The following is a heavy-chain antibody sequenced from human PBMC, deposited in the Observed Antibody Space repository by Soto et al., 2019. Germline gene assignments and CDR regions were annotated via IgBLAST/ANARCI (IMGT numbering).Heavy chain of an antibody. D-gene: IGHD2-15*01. J-gene: IGHJ4*02. CDR1: GGSISSGGYY. CDR3: ARGGLGYCSGGSCYSGWDY. V-gene: IGHV4-31*03. CDR2: IYYSGST. Sequence: QVQLQESGPGLVKPSQTLSLTCTVSGGSISSGGYYWSWIRQHPGKGLEWIGYIYYSGSTYYNPSLKSRVTISVDTSKNQCSLKLSSVTAADTAVYYCARGGLGYCSGGSCYSGWDYWGQGTLVTVSS.